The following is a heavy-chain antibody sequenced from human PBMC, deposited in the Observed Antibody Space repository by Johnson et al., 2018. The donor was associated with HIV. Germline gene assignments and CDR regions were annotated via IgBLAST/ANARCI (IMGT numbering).Heavy chain of an antibody. V-gene: IGHV3-66*01. D-gene: IGHD5-24*01. J-gene: IGHJ3*01. CDR1: GFTFNDYY. Sequence: VQLVESGGGLVQPGGSLRLSCAASGFTFNDYYMSWIRQAPGKGLEWVSVIYSGGSTYYADSVKGRFTISRDNSKNTLYLQMNSLRVEDTAVYYCARMAAHVSDFWGQGTMVTVSS. CDR2: IYSGGST. CDR3: ARMAAHVSDF.